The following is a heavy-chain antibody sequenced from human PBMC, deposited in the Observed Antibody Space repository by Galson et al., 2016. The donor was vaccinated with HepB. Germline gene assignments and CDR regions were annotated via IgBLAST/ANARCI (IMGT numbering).Heavy chain of an antibody. J-gene: IGHJ2*01. D-gene: IGHD1-26*01. CDR1: GFTFSSYV. V-gene: IGHV3-23*01. Sequence: SLRLSCAASGFTFSSYVMSWVRQAPGKGLEWVSVIGGSGGSTYYADSVKGRFTISRDNSKNTLYLQMNSLRAEDTAVYYCAKSLIVGPTMNWYFDLWGRGTLVTVSS. CDR3: AKSLIVGPTMNWYFDL. CDR2: IGGSGGST.